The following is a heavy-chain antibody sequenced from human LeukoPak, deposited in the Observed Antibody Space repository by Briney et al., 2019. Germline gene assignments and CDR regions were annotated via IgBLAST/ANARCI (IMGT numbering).Heavy chain of an antibody. D-gene: IGHD6-13*01. CDR3: ARTRSSTWHLLDY. CDR2: IYYSGNT. J-gene: IGHJ4*02. CDR1: GGSINNYY. Sequence: SETLSLTCTVSGGSINNYYWSWIRQPPGKGLEWIGNIYYSGNTNYNPSLKSRVTMSVDTSKNQFSLKLTSVTAADTAVYYCARTRSSTWHLLDYWGQGTLVTVSS. V-gene: IGHV4-59*01.